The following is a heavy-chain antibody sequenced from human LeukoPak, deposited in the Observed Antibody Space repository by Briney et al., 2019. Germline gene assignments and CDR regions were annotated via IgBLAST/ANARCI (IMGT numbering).Heavy chain of an antibody. CDR2: IHYSGIA. J-gene: IGHJ4*02. CDR3: ARGLVPGDIHLPLLDY. D-gene: IGHD2-2*01. CDR1: GGSTSTYS. V-gene: IGHV4-59*01. Sequence: SETLSLTCSVSGGSTSTYSLIWIRQPPGRGLDWIGHIHYSGIANYNPSLKSRVTISIDTSENQFSLRLRSVTAADTATYYCARGLVPGDIHLPLLDYWGQGALVIVSS.